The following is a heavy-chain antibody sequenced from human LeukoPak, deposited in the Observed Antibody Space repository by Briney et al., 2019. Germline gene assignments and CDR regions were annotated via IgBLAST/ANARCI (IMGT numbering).Heavy chain of an antibody. CDR1: GFTFDDYA. Sequence: PGGSLRLSCAASGFTFDDYAMPWVRQAPGKGVEWVSGISWNSGSIGYADSVKGRFTISRDNAKNSLYLQMNSLRAEDTALYYCAKGLGGFYYYYGMDVWGQGTTVTVSS. CDR3: AKGLGGFYYYYGMDV. J-gene: IGHJ6*02. V-gene: IGHV3-9*01. CDR2: ISWNSGSI. D-gene: IGHD4-23*01.